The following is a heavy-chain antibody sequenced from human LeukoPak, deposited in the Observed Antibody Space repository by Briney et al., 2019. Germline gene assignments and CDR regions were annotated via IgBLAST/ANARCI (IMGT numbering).Heavy chain of an antibody. V-gene: IGHV4-59*01. CDR1: GGTIRSYY. Sequence: SETLSLTGSVSGGTIRSYYWSWIRQPPGKGLEWIGYISYSGSTKYNPSLESRVTISVDTSKSQFSLKLRSVTAADTAVYYCARDRTYSDSSTTYFYGMDVWGHGTTVTVSS. CDR3: ARDRTYSDSSTTYFYGMDV. CDR2: ISYSGST. D-gene: IGHD1-26*01. J-gene: IGHJ6*02.